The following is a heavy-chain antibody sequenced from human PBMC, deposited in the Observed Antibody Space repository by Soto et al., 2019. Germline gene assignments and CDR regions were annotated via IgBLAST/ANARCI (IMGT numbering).Heavy chain of an antibody. CDR3: ANRAGRQAYYFDY. CDR2: IIPIFGTA. D-gene: IGHD6-25*01. J-gene: IGHJ4*02. Sequence: PVKVSCKASGGTFRSYAISWVRQAPGQGLEWMGGIIPIFGTANYAQKFQGRVTITADESTSTAYMELSSLRSEDTAVYYCANRAGRQAYYFDYWGQGNLVTVSS. V-gene: IGHV1-69*13. CDR1: GGTFRSYA.